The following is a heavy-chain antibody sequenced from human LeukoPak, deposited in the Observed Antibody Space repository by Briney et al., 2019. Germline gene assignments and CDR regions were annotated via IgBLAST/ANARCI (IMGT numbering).Heavy chain of an antibody. D-gene: IGHD1-26*01. Sequence: GRSLRLSCAASGFTFSTYWMSWVRQTPGKGLELVATINQDGSEKYYVDSVKGRFTISRDNARNSLYLQINSLRAEDTAVFYCARDKEVGATLLDCWGQGTLVTVSS. J-gene: IGHJ4*02. CDR1: GFTFSTYW. V-gene: IGHV3-7*01. CDR2: INQDGSEK. CDR3: ARDKEVGATLLDC.